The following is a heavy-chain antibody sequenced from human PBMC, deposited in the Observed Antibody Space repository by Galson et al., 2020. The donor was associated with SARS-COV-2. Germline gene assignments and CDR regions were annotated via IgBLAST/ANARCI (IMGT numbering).Heavy chain of an antibody. J-gene: IGHJ6*02. CDR1: GFTYSSYG. Sequence: TGGSLRLSCAASGFTYSSYGMHWVRKAPGTGLAWVAVISHDGSNKHYADSEKGRFIISRDNSKNTLYLQMNSLRAEDTALYYCAKDRYGGKSTRPYYYYGMDVWGQGTTVTASS. CDR2: ISHDGSNK. CDR3: AKDRYGGKSTRPYYYYGMDV. V-gene: IGHV3-30*18. D-gene: IGHD4-17*01.